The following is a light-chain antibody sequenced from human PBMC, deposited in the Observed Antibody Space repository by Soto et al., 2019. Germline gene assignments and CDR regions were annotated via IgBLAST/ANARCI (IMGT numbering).Light chain of an antibody. J-gene: IGLJ2*01. CDR2: LNSDGSH. Sequence: QLVLTQSPSASASLGASVKLTCTLSSGHSTYAIAWHQQQPGKGPRSLMNLNSDGSHSKGDGIPDRFSGSSSGAERYLTISSLQSEDEADYYCQTWGTGILVFGGGTKLTVL. CDR1: SGHSTYA. V-gene: IGLV4-69*01. CDR3: QTWGTGILV.